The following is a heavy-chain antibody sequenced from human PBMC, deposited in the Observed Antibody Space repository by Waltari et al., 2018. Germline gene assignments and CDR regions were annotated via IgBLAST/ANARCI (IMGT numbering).Heavy chain of an antibody. D-gene: IGHD6-19*01. CDR1: GYSITSDYY. CDR3: TRAIGDSGWPRYFDH. J-gene: IGHJ4*02. CDR2: VYRRGSA. Sequence: QVQLQESGPGLVKPSETLSLTCAVSGYSITSDYYWRWIRQPPGKGREWLGGVYRRGSAYYNPSLKSRLTISVDTSKNQFSLKLTSVTAADAAVYYCTRAIGDSGWPRYFDHWGQGTLVTASS. V-gene: IGHV4-38-2*01.